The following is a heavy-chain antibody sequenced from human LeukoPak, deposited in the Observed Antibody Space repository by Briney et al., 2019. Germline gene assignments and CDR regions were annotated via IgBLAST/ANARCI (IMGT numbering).Heavy chain of an antibody. V-gene: IGHV4-30-4*08. CDR3: ARGPVIPAAIDDFWDYFDY. CDR1: GGSISSGDYY. Sequence: SETLSLTCTVSGGSISSGDYYWSWIRQPPGKGLEWIGYIYYSGSTYYNPSLKSRVTISVDTSKTQFSLKLSSVTAADTAVYYCARGPVIPAAIDDFWDYFDYWGQGTLVTVSS. J-gene: IGHJ4*02. CDR2: IYYSGST. D-gene: IGHD2-2*01.